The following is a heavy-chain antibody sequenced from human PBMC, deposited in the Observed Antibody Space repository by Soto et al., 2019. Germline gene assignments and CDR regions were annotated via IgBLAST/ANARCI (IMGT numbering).Heavy chain of an antibody. J-gene: IGHJ3*02. D-gene: IGHD4-17*01. CDR2: ISGSGGRT. CDR1: GFTFRNYA. CDR3: AKDPNGDYVGAFDI. V-gene: IGHV3-23*01. Sequence: PGESLKISCAASGFTFRNYAMSWVRQAPGAGPEWVSGISGSGGRTYYADSVKGRFTISRDNSNNALFLQMNSLRAEDTALYYCAKDPNGDYVGAFDIWGRGTMVTVSS.